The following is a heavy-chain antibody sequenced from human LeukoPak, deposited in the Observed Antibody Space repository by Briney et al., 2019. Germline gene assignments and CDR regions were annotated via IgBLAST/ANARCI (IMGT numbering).Heavy chain of an antibody. V-gene: IGHV3-48*04. CDR2: ISSSSSTI. CDR3: ARVATTSSKWSLDY. D-gene: IGHD2-2*01. J-gene: IGHJ4*02. CDR1: GFTFSSYS. Sequence: SGGSLRLSCAASGFTFSSYSMNWVRQAPGKGLEWVSYISSSSSTIYYADSVKGRFTISRDIAKSTLYLQMNSLRAEDTAVYYCARVATTSSKWSLDYWGQGTLVTVSS.